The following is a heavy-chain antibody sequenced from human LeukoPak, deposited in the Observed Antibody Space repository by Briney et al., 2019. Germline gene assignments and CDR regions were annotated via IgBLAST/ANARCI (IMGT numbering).Heavy chain of an antibody. V-gene: IGHV3-23*01. CDR1: GFTFSSYG. CDR2: ISDSGDST. CDR3: AKDGIAVAGTSAWY. J-gene: IGHJ4*02. D-gene: IGHD6-19*01. Sequence: GGSLRLSCAASGFTFSSYGMTRVRQAPGRGLESVSGISDSGDSTYYADSVKGRLSISRDNSKNPVYLQMNSLRAEDTAVYYCAKDGIAVAGTSAWYWGQGTQVTVSS.